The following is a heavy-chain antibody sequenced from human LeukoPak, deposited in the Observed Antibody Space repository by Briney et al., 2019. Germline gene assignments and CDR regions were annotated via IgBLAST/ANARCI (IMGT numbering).Heavy chain of an antibody. CDR3: VRGTGY. CDR2: ISSNGDNT. Sequence: GGSLRLSCSVSGFTFSTYVMHWVRQAPGKGLEYVSAISSNGDNTYYADSVKGRFTISRDNSKNTLYLQTSSLRADDTAVYYCVRGTGYWGQGTLVTVSS. V-gene: IGHV3-64D*06. CDR1: GFTFSTYV. J-gene: IGHJ4*02.